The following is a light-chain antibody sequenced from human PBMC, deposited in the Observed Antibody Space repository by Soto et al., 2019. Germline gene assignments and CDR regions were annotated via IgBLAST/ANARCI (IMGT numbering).Light chain of an antibody. V-gene: IGLV2-14*01. CDR2: DVS. CDR3: SSYSSSGTLV. CDR1: RSDVGGYNY. J-gene: IGLJ1*01. Sequence: QSALNQPASVSGSPGQSITISCTGTRSDVGGYNYVSWYQQHPGKAPKLMIYDVSNRPSGVSNRFSGSKSGNTASLTISGLQAEDDADYYCSSYSSSGTLVFGTGTKLTVL.